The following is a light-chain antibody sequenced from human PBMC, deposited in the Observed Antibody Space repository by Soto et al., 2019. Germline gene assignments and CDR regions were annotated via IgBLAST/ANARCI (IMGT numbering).Light chain of an antibody. CDR1: SSDIGAYNY. CDR2: DVN. CDR3: TSWTTSTTMI. V-gene: IGLV2-14*03. Sequence: QSALTQPASVSGSPGQSITISCTGTSSDIGAYNYVSWYQQHPGKAPKLMIYDVNIRPSGVSNRFSGSKSGNTASLTISGLQAEDVADYYFTSWTTSTTMIFGGGTKVTVL. J-gene: IGLJ2*01.